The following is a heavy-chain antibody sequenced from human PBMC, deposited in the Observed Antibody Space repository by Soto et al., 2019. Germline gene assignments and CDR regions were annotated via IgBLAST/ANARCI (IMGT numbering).Heavy chain of an antibody. CDR3: ARVYYGSGLDC. J-gene: IGHJ4*02. CDR1: GFTVSSNY. D-gene: IGHD3-10*01. CDR2: IYSGGAT. V-gene: IGHV3-66*01. Sequence: EVPLVESGGGLVQPGGSLRLSCVASGFTVSSNYMIWVRQAPGKGLEWVSVIYSGGATYFADSVKGRFSLSRDDSKNTLYLQMNSLRAEDTAVYFCARVYYGSGLDCWGQGTLVTVSS.